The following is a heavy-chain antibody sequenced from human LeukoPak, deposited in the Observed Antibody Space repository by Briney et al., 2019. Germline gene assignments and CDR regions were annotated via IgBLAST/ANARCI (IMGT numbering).Heavy chain of an antibody. V-gene: IGHV3-9*01. CDR3: AKSGVGIAARPGGY. D-gene: IGHD6-6*01. CDR1: GFTFDDYA. Sequence: GGSLRLSCAASGFTFDDYAMHWVRQAPGKGLEWVSGISWKSGSRGYADSVKGRFTISRDNSKNTLYLQMNSLRAEDTAVYYCAKSGVGIAARPGGYWGQGTLVTVSS. J-gene: IGHJ4*02. CDR2: ISWKSGSR.